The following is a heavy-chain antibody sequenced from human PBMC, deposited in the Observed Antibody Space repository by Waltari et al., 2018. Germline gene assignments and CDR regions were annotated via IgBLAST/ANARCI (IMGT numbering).Heavy chain of an antibody. CDR1: GHSVSSGYY. CDR3: ARGTATGTTDLAH. J-gene: IGHJ4*02. D-gene: IGHD1-1*01. CDR2: IRHDEGP. V-gene: IGHV4-38-2*01. Sequence: QVQLQESGPGLVKPSETLSLTCAVSGHSVSSGYYWGWIRQPPRKGLGWVGSIRHDEGPDYTPSLRSRVTISVDTSKNQFSLNLRSVTAADTAVYYCARGTATGTTDLAHWGQGALVTVSS.